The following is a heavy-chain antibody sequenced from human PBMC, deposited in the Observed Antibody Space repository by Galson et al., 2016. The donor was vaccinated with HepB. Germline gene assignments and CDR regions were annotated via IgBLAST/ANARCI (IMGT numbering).Heavy chain of an antibody. CDR2: ISPTSNDI. D-gene: IGHD1-26*01. J-gene: IGHJ3*01. Sequence: SLRLSCAASGFTFGDYYMSWIRQAPGKGLEWVSYISPTSNDIHFADSVVGRFFISRDNAKNSLYLQMNTLGAEDTAVYYCASPSGRFSVHTFDHWGQGTMVTVSS. V-gene: IGHV3-11*06. CDR1: GFTFGDYY. CDR3: ASPSGRFSVHTFDH.